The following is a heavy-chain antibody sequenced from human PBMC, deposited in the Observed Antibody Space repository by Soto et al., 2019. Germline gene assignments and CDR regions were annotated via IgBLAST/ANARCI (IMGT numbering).Heavy chain of an antibody. V-gene: IGHV1-69*13. CDR1: GRTFNNYA. D-gene: IGHD3-22*01. CDR2: IIPIGGTP. Sequence: SVKVSCKASGRTFNNYAISWVRQAPGIGFEWLGVIIPIGGTPEHAQKFQGRVTISADESTNTAYMELSSLRSEDTAVYYCATDYYGGSGHYFSFEHWGQGTLVTVSS. J-gene: IGHJ4*02. CDR3: ATDYYGGSGHYFSFEH.